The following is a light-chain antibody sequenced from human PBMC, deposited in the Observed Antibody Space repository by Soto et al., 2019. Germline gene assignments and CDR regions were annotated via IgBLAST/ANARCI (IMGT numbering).Light chain of an antibody. CDR3: QQYKSYLYT. V-gene: IGKV1-5*03. CDR1: QSISSW. Sequence: DIQMTQSPSTLSASVGDRVTITCRASQSISSWLAWYHQKPGKAPKLLIYKASSLESGVPSRFSGNGSGTEFTLTISSLQPDDFATYYCQQYKSYLYTFGQGTKLEIK. J-gene: IGKJ2*01. CDR2: KAS.